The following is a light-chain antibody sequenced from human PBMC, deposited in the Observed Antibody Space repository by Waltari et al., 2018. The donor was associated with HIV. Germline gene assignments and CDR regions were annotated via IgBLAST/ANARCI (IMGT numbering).Light chain of an antibody. J-gene: IGLJ1*01. CDR2: EVS. V-gene: IGLV2-14*01. CDR3: SSFSSSSTPYV. Sequence: QSGLTQPASVSGSPGQPLTISCHGTTSDVGRYNSCSWYQQHPGKAPKLIIYEVSNRPSGVSNRFSGSKSGNTASLTISGLQPEDETDYYCSSFSSSSTPYVFGTGTKVTVL. CDR1: TSDVGRYNS.